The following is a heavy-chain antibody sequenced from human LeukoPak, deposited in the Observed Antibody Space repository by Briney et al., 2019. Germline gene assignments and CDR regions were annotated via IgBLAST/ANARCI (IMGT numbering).Heavy chain of an antibody. Sequence: PAGGSLRLSCAASGFTFSSYSMNWVRQAPEKGLEWVSYISSSSSTIYYADSVKGRFTISRDNAKNSLYLQMNSLRAEDTAVYYCATSHVYYYDSSGYPPDYWGQGTLVTVSS. J-gene: IGHJ4*02. D-gene: IGHD3-22*01. CDR2: ISSSSSTI. V-gene: IGHV3-48*04. CDR3: ATSHVYYYDSSGYPPDY. CDR1: GFTFSSYS.